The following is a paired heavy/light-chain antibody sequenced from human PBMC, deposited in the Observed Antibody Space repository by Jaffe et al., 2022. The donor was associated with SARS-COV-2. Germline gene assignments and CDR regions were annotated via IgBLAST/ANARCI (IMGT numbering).Light chain of an antibody. Sequence: SYELTQPPSVSVSPGQTASITCSGDKLGDKYACWYQQKPGQSPVLVIYQDSKRPSGIPERFSGSNSGNTATLTISGTQAMDEADYYCQAWDSSTADVVFGGGTKLTVL. CDR1: KLGDKY. V-gene: IGLV3-1*01. CDR2: QDS. J-gene: IGLJ2*01. CDR3: QAWDSSTADVV.
Heavy chain of an antibody. CDR2: ISSSGSTI. D-gene: IGHD2-2*01. CDR3: ARAGGDCSSTSCYRGGYYYYGMDV. J-gene: IGHJ6*02. V-gene: IGHV3-48*03. CDR1: GFTFSSYE. Sequence: EVQLVESGGGLVQPGGSLRLSCAASGFTFSSYEMNWVRQAPGKGLEWVSYISSSGSTIYYADSVKGRFTISRDNAKNSLYLQMNSLRAEDTAVYYCARAGGDCSSTSCYRGGYYYYGMDVWGQGTTVTVSS.